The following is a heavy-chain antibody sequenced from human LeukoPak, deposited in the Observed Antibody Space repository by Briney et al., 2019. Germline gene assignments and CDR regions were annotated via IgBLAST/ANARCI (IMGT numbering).Heavy chain of an antibody. D-gene: IGHD3-22*01. V-gene: IGHV4-39*01. Sequence: NTSETLSLTCTVSGYSISSSSYYWGWIRQPPGKGLEWIGTIYYSGSTYYNPSLKSRVTISVDTSKNQFSLKLSSVTAADTAVYYCARQTAAMMIVVVPNWFDPWGQGTLVTVSS. CDR1: GYSISSSSYY. CDR3: ARQTAAMMIVVVPNWFDP. J-gene: IGHJ5*02. CDR2: IYYSGST.